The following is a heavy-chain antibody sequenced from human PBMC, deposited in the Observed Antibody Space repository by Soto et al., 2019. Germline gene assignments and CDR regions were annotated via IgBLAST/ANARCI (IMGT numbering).Heavy chain of an antibody. CDR3: ARGAYTIFGVVIKRVFDY. V-gene: IGHV1-2*04. CDR2: INPNSGGT. Sequence: GASVKVSCKASGYSFTGYYMHWVRQAPGQGLEWMGWINPNSGGTNYAQKFQGWVTMTRDTSISTAYMELSRLRSDDTAVYYCARGAYTIFGVVIKRVFDYWGQGTLVTVSS. J-gene: IGHJ4*02. CDR1: GYSFTGYY. D-gene: IGHD3-3*01.